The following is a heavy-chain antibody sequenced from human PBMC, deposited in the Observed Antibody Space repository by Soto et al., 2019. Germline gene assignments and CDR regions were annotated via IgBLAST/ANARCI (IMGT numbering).Heavy chain of an antibody. CDR3: ARHNYDSSGYYHYYYGMDV. CDR2: INHSVST. V-gene: IGHV4-34*01. Sequence: QVQLQQWGAGLLKPSETLSLTCAVYGGSGGSFSGYYWSWIRQPPGKGLEWIGEINHSVSTNYNPSLKIRVTISVDTSKNQFSLKLSSVTAADTAVYYCARHNYDSSGYYHYYYGMDVWGQGTTVTVSS. J-gene: IGHJ6*02. D-gene: IGHD3-22*01. CDR1: GGSGGSFSGYY.